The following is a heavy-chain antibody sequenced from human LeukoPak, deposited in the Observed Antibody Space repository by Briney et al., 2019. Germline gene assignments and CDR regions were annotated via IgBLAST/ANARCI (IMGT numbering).Heavy chain of an antibody. J-gene: IGHJ4*02. V-gene: IGHV4-34*01. CDR2: INHSGST. Sequence: SETLSLTCAVYGGSFSGYYWSWIRQPPGKGLEWIGEINHSGSTNYNPSLKSRVTISVDTSKNQFSLKLSSVTAADTAVYYCARGREAAGYYWGQGTLVTVSS. CDR1: GGSFSGYY. CDR3: ARGREAAGYY. D-gene: IGHD6-13*01.